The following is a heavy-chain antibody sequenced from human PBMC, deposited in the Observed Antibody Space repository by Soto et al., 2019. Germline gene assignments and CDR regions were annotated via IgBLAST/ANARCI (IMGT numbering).Heavy chain of an antibody. J-gene: IGHJ5*02. D-gene: IGHD6-13*01. Sequence: QVQVVQSGAEVKKPGSSVKVSCKAAGGNFSSHGIRWVLQAPGQGLEFMGGIIPTFGTTNYAHKFRGRVTITADESTSTAYLELSGLRSEDTAIYYCATASDSTWYNWLDPWGQGTLVTVSS. CDR3: ATASDSTWYNWLDP. CDR1: GGNFSSHG. CDR2: IIPTFGTT. V-gene: IGHV1-69*01.